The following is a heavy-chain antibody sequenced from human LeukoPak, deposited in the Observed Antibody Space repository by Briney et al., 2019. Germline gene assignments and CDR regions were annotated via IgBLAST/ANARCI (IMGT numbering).Heavy chain of an antibody. CDR2: IKEDGSDK. J-gene: IGHJ5*01. CDR1: GFTFDDYG. D-gene: IGHD4-17*01. Sequence: PGGSLRLSCAASGFTFDDYGMSWVRQAPGKGLEWVASIKEDGSDKYYVDSVKGRFTISRDNTKNSLFVQMSSLRAEDTAVYYCARLKDAVTIFDCWGQGILVTVSS. V-gene: IGHV3-7*01. CDR3: ARLKDAVTIFDC.